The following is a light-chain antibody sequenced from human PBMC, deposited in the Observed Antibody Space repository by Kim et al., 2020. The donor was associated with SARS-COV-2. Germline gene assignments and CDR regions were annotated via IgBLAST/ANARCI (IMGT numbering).Light chain of an antibody. J-gene: IGLJ1*01. V-gene: IGLV3-9*01. CDR1: HSGSKS. CDR2: RDS. CDR3: QVWDRSTASYV. Sequence: ALGQTARITCGGNHSGSKSVHWCQQKPGQAPVVVIYRDSNRPSGIPERFSGSNSGNTATLTISRAQAGDEADYDCQVWDRSTASYVFGNGTKVTVL.